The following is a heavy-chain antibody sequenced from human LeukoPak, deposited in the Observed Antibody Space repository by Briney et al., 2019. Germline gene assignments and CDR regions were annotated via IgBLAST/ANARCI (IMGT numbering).Heavy chain of an antibody. J-gene: IGHJ6*03. CDR3: AKDPLKNNYYYYYYMAV. Sequence: GGSLRLSCAASGFTFSTYGMHWVRQAPGKGLEWVAFIRYDGSNKYYADSVKGRFTISRDNSKDTLYLQMNTLRAEDTAVYYCAKDPLKNNYYYYYYMAVWGKGTTVTVSS. V-gene: IGHV3-30*02. D-gene: IGHD1/OR15-1a*01. CDR1: GFTFSTYG. CDR2: IRYDGSNK.